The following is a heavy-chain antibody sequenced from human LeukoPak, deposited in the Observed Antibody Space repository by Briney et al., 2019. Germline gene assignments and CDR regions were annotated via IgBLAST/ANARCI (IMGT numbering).Heavy chain of an antibody. J-gene: IGHJ5*02. D-gene: IGHD3-22*01. Sequence: ASVKVSCKASGYTFSSYAISWVRQAPGQGLEWMGWISAYNGNTNYAQKVQGRVTMTTDTSTSTAYMELRSLRSDDTAVYYCARVDSTMITNWFDPWGQGTLVTVSS. V-gene: IGHV1-18*01. CDR1: GYTFSSYA. CDR3: ARVDSTMITNWFDP. CDR2: ISAYNGNT.